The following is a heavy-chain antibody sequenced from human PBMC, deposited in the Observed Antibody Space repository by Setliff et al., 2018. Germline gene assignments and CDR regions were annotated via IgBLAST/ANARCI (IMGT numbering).Heavy chain of an antibody. CDR3: AREDALALRP. J-gene: IGHJ5*02. V-gene: IGHV1-2*06. CDR1: GYSFTGYY. Sequence: ASVKVSCKASGYSFTGYYIHWVRQAPGQGLEWMGRINCDSGGTDYAQKFQARVTMTRDTSISTAYMEMSRLRFDDTAVYYCAREDALALRPWGQGTLVTVSS. CDR2: INCDSGGT.